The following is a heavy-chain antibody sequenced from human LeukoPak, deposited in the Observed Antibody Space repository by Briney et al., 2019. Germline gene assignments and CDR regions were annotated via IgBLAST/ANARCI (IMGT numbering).Heavy chain of an antibody. CDR2: IFYSGST. Sequence: SETLSLTCTVSGGSISTSNYYWGWIRQPPGKGLEWIGNIFYSGSTYYSPSLKSRVTISVDTSKNQFSLKLSSVTAADTAVYYCATTTIRLGYWGQGTLVTVSS. D-gene: IGHD1-26*01. CDR3: ATTTIRLGY. V-gene: IGHV4-39*07. CDR1: GGSISTSNYY. J-gene: IGHJ4*02.